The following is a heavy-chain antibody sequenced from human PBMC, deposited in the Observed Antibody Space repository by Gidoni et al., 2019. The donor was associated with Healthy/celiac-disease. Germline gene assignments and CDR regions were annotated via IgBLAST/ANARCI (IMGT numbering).Heavy chain of an antibody. CDR2: IYLYDDK. Sequence: QLALKESRPPLVPPTQTLTLTCTYPGVSLSTSGVGVGWIRQPPGTALEWRALIYLYDDKRYSPALKSRLTITKDTSKSQVVLTMTNMDPVDTATYYCAHIRTWLALFDYWGQGTLVTVSS. V-gene: IGHV2-5*01. D-gene: IGHD6-19*01. CDR3: AHIRTWLALFDY. CDR1: GVSLSTSGVG. J-gene: IGHJ4*02.